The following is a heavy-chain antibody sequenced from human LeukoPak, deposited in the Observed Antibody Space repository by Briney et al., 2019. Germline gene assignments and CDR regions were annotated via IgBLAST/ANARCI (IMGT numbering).Heavy chain of an antibody. J-gene: IGHJ4*02. CDR3: AREGGPYRPLDY. V-gene: IGHV4-4*02. CDR2: VNLQGST. CDR1: GGSITSTNY. Sequence: SDTLSLTCDVSGGSITSTNYWTWVRQPPGKRLEWIGEVNLQGSTNYNPSLMVRVAISVDMSENHISLQLTSVTAADTAVYYCAREGGPYRPLDYSGQGTLVTVSS.